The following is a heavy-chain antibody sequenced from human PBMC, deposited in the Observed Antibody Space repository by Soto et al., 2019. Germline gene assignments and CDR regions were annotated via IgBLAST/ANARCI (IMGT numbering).Heavy chain of an antibody. V-gene: IGHV3-48*02. CDR3: ARGGRYSGAFDI. Sequence: GGSLRLSCAAFGFTFSSYNMNWVRQAPGKGLEWISYISSGSSVIYYADSVKGRFTISRDNAENSLYLQINSLRDEDTAVYYCARGGRYSGAFDIWGQGTMVTVSS. J-gene: IGHJ3*02. D-gene: IGHD1-26*01. CDR2: ISSGSSVI. CDR1: GFTFSSYN.